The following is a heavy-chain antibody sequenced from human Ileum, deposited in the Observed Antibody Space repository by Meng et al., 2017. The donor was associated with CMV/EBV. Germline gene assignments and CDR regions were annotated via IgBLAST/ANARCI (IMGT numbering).Heavy chain of an antibody. CDR1: GYSVSSGPYY. V-gene: IGHV4-61*07. CDR2: LHHSGDT. Sequence: GYSVSSGPYYWTWIRQPPGKGLEWIGYLHHSGDTNYNPSLKSRVTMSRDRSKNQFSLRLRSVTAADTAVYFCARLLRGYDPVGWFDPWGQGTLVTVSS. D-gene: IGHD2-15*01. CDR3: ARLLRGYDPVGWFDP. J-gene: IGHJ5*02.